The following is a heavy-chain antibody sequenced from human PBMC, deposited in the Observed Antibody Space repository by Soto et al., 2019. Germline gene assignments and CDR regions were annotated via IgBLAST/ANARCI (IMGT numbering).Heavy chain of an antibody. Sequence: PSETLSLPCTVSGGSMSGYSWSWIRQPPGRGLEWIGHISNSGTANYNPSLKSRVTMSVDTSKNQISLKVTSVTAADTAVYYCASSGAGSGDYWGQGTLVTVSS. J-gene: IGHJ4*02. D-gene: IGHD3-10*01. CDR1: GGSMSGYS. V-gene: IGHV4-59*01. CDR2: ISNSGTA. CDR3: ASSGAGSGDY.